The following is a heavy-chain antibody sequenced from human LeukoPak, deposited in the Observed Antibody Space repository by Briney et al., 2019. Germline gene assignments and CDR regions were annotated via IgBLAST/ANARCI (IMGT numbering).Heavy chain of an antibody. J-gene: IGHJ4*02. Sequence: SETLSLTCTVSGGSIRYYYWSWTRQSPGKGLEWIGYIYYNGSTNYNPSLKSRVTISVDMSKNQFSLKMSSVTGADTAVYYCARKGGLFDYWGQGRLVTVSS. CDR1: GGSIRYYY. D-gene: IGHD2-15*01. CDR3: ARKGGLFDY. V-gene: IGHV4-59*01. CDR2: IYYNGST.